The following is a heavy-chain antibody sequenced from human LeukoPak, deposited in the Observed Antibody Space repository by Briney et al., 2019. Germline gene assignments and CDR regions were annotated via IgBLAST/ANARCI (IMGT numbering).Heavy chain of an antibody. D-gene: IGHD2/OR15-2a*01. J-gene: IGHJ6*02. CDR2: ISASGGNT. V-gene: IGHV3-23*01. CDR1: EFTFSSYA. CDR3: AKYVSARGPPYALAV. Sequence: PGGSLRLSCAASEFTFSSYAMQWARQAPGKGLEWVSGISASGGNTWYADSVKGRFTISRDNSKNTLYLQMNSLRAEDTAVFYCAKYVSARGPPYALAVWGQGTTVTVSS.